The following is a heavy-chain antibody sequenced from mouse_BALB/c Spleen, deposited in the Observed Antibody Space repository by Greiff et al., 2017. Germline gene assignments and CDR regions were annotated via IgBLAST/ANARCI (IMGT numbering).Heavy chain of an antibody. CDR2: IYPGDGDT. V-gene: IGHV1-82*01. CDR1: GYAFSSSW. D-gene: IGHD1-1*01. Sequence: VQLQQSGPELVKPGASVKISCKASGYAFSSSWMSWVKQRPGQGLEWIGRIYPGDGDTNNNGKFKGKATLTADKSSSTAYMQLSSLTSVDSAVYFCASSPYYGSSWFAYWGQGTLVTVSA. J-gene: IGHJ3*01. CDR3: ASSPYYGSSWFAY.